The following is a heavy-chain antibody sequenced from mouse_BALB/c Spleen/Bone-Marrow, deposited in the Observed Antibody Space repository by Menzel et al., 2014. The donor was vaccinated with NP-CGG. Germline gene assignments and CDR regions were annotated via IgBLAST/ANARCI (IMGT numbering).Heavy chain of an antibody. CDR2: INPSSGYT. J-gene: IGHJ4*01. D-gene: IGHD1-1*01. Sequence: VQLQEPGAELARPGASVKMSCKASGYTFTSYTMHWVKQRPGQGLEWIGYINPSSGYTNYNQKFKDKATLTADKSSSTAYMQLSSLTSEDSAVYYCARCYYGSSNAMDYWGQGTSVTVSS. V-gene: IGHV1-4*01. CDR3: ARCYYGSSNAMDY. CDR1: GYTFTSYT.